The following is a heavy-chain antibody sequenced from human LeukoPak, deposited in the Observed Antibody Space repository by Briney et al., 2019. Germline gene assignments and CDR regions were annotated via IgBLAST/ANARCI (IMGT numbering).Heavy chain of an antibody. J-gene: IGHJ6*04. CDR1: GYTFSSYE. D-gene: IGHD3-10*02. Sequence: PGGSLRLSCAASGYTFSSYEMNWVRQAPGKGLEWVSYISSSGSTIYYADSVKGRFTISRDNAKNSLYLQMNSLRAEDTAVYYCAELGITMIGGVWGKGTTVTVSS. V-gene: IGHV3-48*03. CDR2: ISSSGSTI. CDR3: AELGITMIGGV.